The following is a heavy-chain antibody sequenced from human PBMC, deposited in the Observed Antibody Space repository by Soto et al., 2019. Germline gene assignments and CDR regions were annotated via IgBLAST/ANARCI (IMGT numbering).Heavy chain of an antibody. CDR1: GGSISSYY. Sequence: PSETLSLTCTVSGGSISSYYWSWIRQPPGKGLEWIGYIYNSVTTNYNPSLKSRATISVDTSKNQFSLKLSSVTAADTAVYYCAREGESAGYVFWGQGTLVTVSS. D-gene: IGHD3-9*01. J-gene: IGHJ4*02. CDR2: IYNSVTT. V-gene: IGHV4-59*01. CDR3: AREGESAGYVF.